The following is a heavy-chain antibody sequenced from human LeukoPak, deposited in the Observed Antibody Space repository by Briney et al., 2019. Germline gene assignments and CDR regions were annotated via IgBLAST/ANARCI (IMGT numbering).Heavy chain of an antibody. D-gene: IGHD4-11*01. Sequence: PSETLSLTCAVYGGSFSGYYWSWIRQAPGKGLEWVSYISSSGSTIYYADSVKGRFTISRDNAKNSLYPQMNSLRAEDTAVYYCARTPAPLHDYSNEDGFPLWFDPWGQGTLVTVSS. CDR1: GGSFSGYY. J-gene: IGHJ5*02. CDR3: ARTPAPLHDYSNEDGFPLWFDP. CDR2: ISSSGSTI. V-gene: IGHV3-11*01.